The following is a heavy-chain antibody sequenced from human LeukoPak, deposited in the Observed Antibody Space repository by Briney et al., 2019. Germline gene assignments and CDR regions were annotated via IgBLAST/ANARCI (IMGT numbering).Heavy chain of an antibody. CDR1: GYTFSDYS. CDR2: INTKTWNP. CDR3: ARGRYYYGSGSPRVSLDY. V-gene: IGHV7-4-1*02. Sequence: ASVKVSCKASGYTFSDYSMSWVRQAPGQGLEWMGWINTKTWNPIYAQDFTGHFVFSLDTSVSTTYLQINSLKADDTAMYYCARGRYYYGSGSPRVSLDYWGQGTLVTVSS. J-gene: IGHJ4*02. D-gene: IGHD3-10*01.